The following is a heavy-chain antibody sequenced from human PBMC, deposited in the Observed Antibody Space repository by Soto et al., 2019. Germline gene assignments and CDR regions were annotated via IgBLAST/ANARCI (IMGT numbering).Heavy chain of an antibody. CDR3: ARHILVSKWFGDLIFDY. V-gene: IGHV4-59*08. J-gene: IGHJ4*02. CDR1: GGSISSYY. Sequence: PSETLSLTCTVSGGSISSYYWSWIRQPPGKGLEWIGYIYYSGSTNYNPSLKSRVTISVDTSKNQFSLKLSSVTAADTAVYYCARHILVSKWFGDLIFDYWGQGTLVTVSS. D-gene: IGHD3-10*01. CDR2: IYYSGST.